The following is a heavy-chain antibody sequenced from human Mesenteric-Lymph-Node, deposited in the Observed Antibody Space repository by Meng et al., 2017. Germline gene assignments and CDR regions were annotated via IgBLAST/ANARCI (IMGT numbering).Heavy chain of an antibody. CDR2: IYYSGRT. CDR3: ARLWFGERPPDY. D-gene: IGHD3-10*01. V-gene: IGHV4-39*01. J-gene: IGHJ4*02. Sequence: QLQLQESGPGLVKPSGILPLTRTASGGSISSSTYYWGWIRQPPGKGLEWIGSIYYSGRTYYNPSLKSRVTMSVDTSKNQFSLKLSSVTAADTAVYYCARLWFGERPPDYWGQGTLVTVSS. CDR1: GGSISSSTYY.